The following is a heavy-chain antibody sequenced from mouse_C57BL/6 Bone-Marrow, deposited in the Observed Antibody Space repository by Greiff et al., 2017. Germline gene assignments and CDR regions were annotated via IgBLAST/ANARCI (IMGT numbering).Heavy chain of an antibody. CDR2: IHPNRGST. CDR1: GYTFTSYW. J-gene: IGHJ2*01. D-gene: IGHD2-3*01. V-gene: IGHV1-64*01. CDR3: AREGDGYYFDY. Sequence: VQLQQPGAELVKPGASVKLSCKASGYTFTSYWMHWVKQRPGQGLEWIGMIHPNRGSTNYNEKFKGKATLTVDKSSSTAYMQLSSLTSEDSAVYYCAREGDGYYFDYWGQGTTLTVSA.